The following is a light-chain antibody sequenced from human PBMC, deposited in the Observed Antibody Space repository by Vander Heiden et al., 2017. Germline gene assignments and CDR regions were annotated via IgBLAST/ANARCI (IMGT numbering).Light chain of an antibody. V-gene: IGLV1-40*01. Sequence: QSVLTQPPSVSGAPGQRVTISNIGAGYDVHWYQQLPGTAPKLLIYGNSNRPSGVPDRFSGSKSGTSASLAITGLQAEDEADYYCQSYDSSLSGWVFGGGTKL. J-gene: IGLJ3*02. CDR1: IGAGYD. CDR2: GNS. CDR3: QSYDSSLSGWV.